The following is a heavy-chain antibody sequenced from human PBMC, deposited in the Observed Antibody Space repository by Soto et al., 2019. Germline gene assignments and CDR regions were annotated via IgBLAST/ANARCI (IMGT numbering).Heavy chain of an antibody. V-gene: IGHV1-69*01. CDR3: ARARIVRYFDWLSSGFDY. CDR1: GGTFSSYA. CDR2: IIPIFGTA. J-gene: IGHJ4*02. D-gene: IGHD3-9*01. Sequence: SVKVSCKASGGTFSSYAISWVRQAPVQGLEWMGGIIPIFGTANYAQKFQGRVTITADESTSTAYMELSSLRSEDTAVYYCARARIVRYFDWLSSGFDYWGQGTLVTVSS.